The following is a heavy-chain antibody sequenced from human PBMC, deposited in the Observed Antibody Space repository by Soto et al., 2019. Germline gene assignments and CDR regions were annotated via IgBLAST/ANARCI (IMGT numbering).Heavy chain of an antibody. D-gene: IGHD6-13*01. CDR1: GGSISSSSYY. J-gene: IGHJ6*03. V-gene: IGHV4-39*01. CDR3: ARHYGRIAAAGDYYYYYMDV. CDR2: IYYSGST. Sequence: SETLSLTCTVSGGSISSSSYYWGWIRQPPGKGLEWIGSIYYSGSTYYNASLKSRVTISVDTSKNQFSLKRSSVTAADTAVYYCARHYGRIAAAGDYYYYYMDVWGKGTTVTVSS.